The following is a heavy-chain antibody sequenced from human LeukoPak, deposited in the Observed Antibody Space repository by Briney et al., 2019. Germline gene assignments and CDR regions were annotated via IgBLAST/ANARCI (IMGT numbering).Heavy chain of an antibody. Sequence: GGSLRLSCAASGFTFSSYGMHWVRQAPGKGLEWVAVIWYDGSNKYYADSVKGRFTISRDNSKNTLYLQMNSLRAEDTAVYYCARFSDDDYGDCVVRPYGMDVWGKGTTVTVSS. CDR3: ARFSDDDYGDCVVRPYGMDV. D-gene: IGHD4-17*01. CDR2: IWYDGSNK. J-gene: IGHJ6*04. V-gene: IGHV3-33*01. CDR1: GFTFSSYG.